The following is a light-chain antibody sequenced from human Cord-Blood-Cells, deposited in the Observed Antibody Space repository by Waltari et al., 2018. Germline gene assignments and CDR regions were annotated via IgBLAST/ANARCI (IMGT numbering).Light chain of an antibody. V-gene: IGKV1-39*01. CDR1: QIISSY. CDR2: AAS. J-gene: IGKJ4*01. Sequence: DLQMTQSPSSLSASVGDRVTITCPASQIISSYLNWYPQKPGKAPKILIYAASSLQSGVPSRFSGSGSGTDFTLTISSLQPEDFATYYCQQSYSTPRMLTFGGGTKVEIK. CDR3: QQSYSTPRMLT.